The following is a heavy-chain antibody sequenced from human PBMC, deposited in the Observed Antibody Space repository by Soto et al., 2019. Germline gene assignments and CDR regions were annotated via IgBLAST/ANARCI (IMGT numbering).Heavy chain of an antibody. Sequence: GGSLRLSXAASGFTFSSYSMNWVRQAPGKGLEWVSSISSSSSYIYYADSVKGRFTISRDNAKNSLYLQMNSLRAEDTAVYYCARDDCSSTSCYTGGTGYYYGMDVWRQGTTVTVSS. D-gene: IGHD2-2*02. CDR2: ISSSSSYI. CDR1: GFTFSSYS. J-gene: IGHJ6*02. CDR3: ARDDCSSTSCYTGGTGYYYGMDV. V-gene: IGHV3-21*01.